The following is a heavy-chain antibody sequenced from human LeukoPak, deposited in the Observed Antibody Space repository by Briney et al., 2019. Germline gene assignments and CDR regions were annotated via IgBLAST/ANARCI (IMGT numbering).Heavy chain of an antibody. CDR2: INPSGGST. CDR1: GYTFTNYY. D-gene: IGHD3-22*01. V-gene: IGHV1-46*01. CDR3: ASVFDSSGFFDY. J-gene: IGHJ4*02. Sequence: GASVKVSCKASGYTFTNYYMHWVRQAPGQGLEWMGIINPSGGSTSYAQKLQGRVTMTTDTSTSTAYMELRSLRSDDTAVYYCASVFDSSGFFDYWGQGTLVTVSS.